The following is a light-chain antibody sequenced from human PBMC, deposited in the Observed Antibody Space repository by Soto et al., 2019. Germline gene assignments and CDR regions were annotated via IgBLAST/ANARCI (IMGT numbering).Light chain of an antibody. V-gene: IGKV1-39*01. CDR1: QSISTY. CDR2: AAS. J-gene: IGKJ1*01. Sequence: DTQMTQSPSSLSASVGDRVSITCRASQSISTYLNWYQQKPGMAPKVLIYAASRLQSGVPSRFSGSGYGTDFTLTISSLQPEDFATYYCHQTYANPWTFGQGTKVEIK. CDR3: HQTYANPWT.